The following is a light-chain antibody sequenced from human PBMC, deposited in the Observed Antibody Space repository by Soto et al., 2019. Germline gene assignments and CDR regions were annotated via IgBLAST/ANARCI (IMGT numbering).Light chain of an antibody. CDR3: QQYGSLPRT. V-gene: IGKV3-20*01. Sequence: EVVLTQSPGTLSLSPGERATLSCRASQSVADSYLAWYQQKPGRAPRLLFYGASSRATGIPDRFSGSGSGTDFTLTISRLEPEDFAVYYCQQYGSLPRTFGQGTKVDIK. CDR1: QSVADSY. CDR2: GAS. J-gene: IGKJ1*01.